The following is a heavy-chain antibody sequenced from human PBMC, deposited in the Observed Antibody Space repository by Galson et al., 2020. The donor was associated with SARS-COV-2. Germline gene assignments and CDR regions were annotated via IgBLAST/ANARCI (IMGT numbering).Heavy chain of an antibody. CDR1: GYTSTSYY. V-gene: IGHV1-46*03. Sequence: ASVKVSCMASGYTSTSYYMHWVRHAPRQGLEWMGIINPSGGSTSYAQKFQGRVTMTRDTSTSTVYMELSSLRSEDTAVYYCATERDPNCSSTSCYILDYWGQGTLVTVSS. CDR2: INPSGGST. J-gene: IGHJ4*02. D-gene: IGHD2-2*02. CDR3: ATERDPNCSSTSCYILDY.